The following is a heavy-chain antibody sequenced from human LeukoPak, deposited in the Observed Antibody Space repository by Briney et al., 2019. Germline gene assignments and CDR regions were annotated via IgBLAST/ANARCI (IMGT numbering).Heavy chain of an antibody. J-gene: IGHJ5*02. Sequence: PSETLSLTCTVSGDSINSHHWSWIQQPPGKGLEWIGYIYHSGSTNYNPSLKSRVTISLDTSMNQFSLKLSSVTAADTAVYYCAGNRGWYMYDQWGQGILVTVSS. CDR3: AGNRGWYMYDQ. CDR1: GDSINSHH. CDR2: IYHSGST. D-gene: IGHD6-19*01. V-gene: IGHV4-59*11.